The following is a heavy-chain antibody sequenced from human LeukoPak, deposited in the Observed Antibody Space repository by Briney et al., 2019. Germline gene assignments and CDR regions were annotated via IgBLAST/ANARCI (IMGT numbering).Heavy chain of an antibody. CDR1: GFTFSSYG. V-gene: IGHV3-30*02. D-gene: IGHD2-2*01. CDR3: AKVNIVVVPAAMHGFDY. Sequence: GGSLRLSCAASGFTFSSYGMHWVRQAPGKGLEWVAFIRYDGSNKYYADSVKDRFTISRHNSKNTLYLQMNSLRAEDTAVYYCAKVNIVVVPAAMHGFDYWGQGPLVTVSS. J-gene: IGHJ4*02. CDR2: IRYDGSNK.